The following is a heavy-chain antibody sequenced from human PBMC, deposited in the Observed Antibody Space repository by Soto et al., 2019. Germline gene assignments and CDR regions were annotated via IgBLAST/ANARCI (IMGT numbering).Heavy chain of an antibody. V-gene: IGHV5-10-1*01. Sequence: GESRKISCKGSGYSFTSYWISWVRQMPGKGLEWMGRIDPSDSYTNYSPSFQGHVTISADKSISTAYLQWSSLKASDTAMYYCARHPTGGAAATFWGQGTLVTVSS. CDR2: IDPSDSYT. J-gene: IGHJ4*02. CDR1: GYSFTSYW. D-gene: IGHD6-13*01. CDR3: ARHPTGGAAATF.